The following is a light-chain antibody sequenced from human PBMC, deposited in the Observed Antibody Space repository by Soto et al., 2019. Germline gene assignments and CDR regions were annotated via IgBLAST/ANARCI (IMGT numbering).Light chain of an antibody. CDR3: KQYKSFPLT. CDR1: QSISSW. Sequence: DIQMTQSPSTLSASIGDRVTITCRASQSISSWLAWYQQKPGKAPKLVIYKASSLESGVPSRFSGSGSGTAFTLTISSLQPDDFASYYCKQYKSFPLTFGGGTKVEIK. V-gene: IGKV1-5*03. J-gene: IGKJ4*01. CDR2: KAS.